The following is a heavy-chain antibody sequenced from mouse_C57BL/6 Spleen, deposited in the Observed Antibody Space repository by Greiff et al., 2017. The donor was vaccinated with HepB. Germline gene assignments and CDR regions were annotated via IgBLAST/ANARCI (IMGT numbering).Heavy chain of an antibody. CDR3: ARRFTWSHYFDY. CDR2: IYPSDSET. J-gene: IGHJ2*01. V-gene: IGHV1-61*01. CDR1: GYTFTSYW. D-gene: IGHD1-1*02. Sequence: VQLQQPGAELVRPGSSVKLSCKASGYTFTSYWMDWVKQRPGQGLEWIGNIYPSDSETHYNQKFKDKATLTVDKSSSTTYMQLISLTSEDSAVYYCARRFTWSHYFDYWGQGTTLTVSS.